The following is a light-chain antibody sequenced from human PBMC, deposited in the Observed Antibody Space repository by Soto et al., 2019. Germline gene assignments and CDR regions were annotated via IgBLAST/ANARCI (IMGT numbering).Light chain of an antibody. Sequence: DIQMTQSPSTLSASVGDRVTITCRASQSISRWLAWYQQKPGKVPKLLIYKASNLESGVPSRFSGSGFETDFTLTISSLQPEDFATDDCQEFETYTFGQGTKVDMK. CDR3: QEFETYT. CDR2: KAS. V-gene: IGKV1-5*03. CDR1: QSISRW. J-gene: IGKJ1*01.